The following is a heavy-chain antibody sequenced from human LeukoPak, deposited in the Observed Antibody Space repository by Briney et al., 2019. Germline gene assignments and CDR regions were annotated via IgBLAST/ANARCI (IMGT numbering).Heavy chain of an antibody. Sequence: GASVKVSCKASGYTFTTYDINWVRQATGQGLGWMGWMNPNSGNTGCTQKFQGRVTMTRNTSISTAYVELSSLRSEDTAVYYCARGRGSGHKENWFDPWGQGTLVTVSS. J-gene: IGHJ5*02. D-gene: IGHD6-19*01. V-gene: IGHV1-8*01. CDR3: ARGRGSGHKENWFDP. CDR1: GYTFTTYD. CDR2: MNPNSGNT.